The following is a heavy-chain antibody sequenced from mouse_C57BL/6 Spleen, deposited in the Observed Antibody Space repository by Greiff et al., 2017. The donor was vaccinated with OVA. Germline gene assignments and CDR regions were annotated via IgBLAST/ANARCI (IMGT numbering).Heavy chain of an antibody. CDR2: INPNNGGT. V-gene: IGHV1-22*01. Sequence: EVQLQQSGPELVKPGASVKMSCKASGYTFTDYNMHWVKQSHGKSLEWIGYINPNNGGTSYNQKFKGKATLTVNKSSSTAYMELRSLTSEDSAVYYCARGDDYDGTWFAYWGQGTLVTVSA. CDR1: GYTFTDYN. D-gene: IGHD2-4*01. CDR3: ARGDDYDGTWFAY. J-gene: IGHJ3*01.